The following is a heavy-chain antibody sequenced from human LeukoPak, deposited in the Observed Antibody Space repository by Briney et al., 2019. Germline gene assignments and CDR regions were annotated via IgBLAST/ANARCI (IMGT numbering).Heavy chain of an antibody. CDR1: GFTFSNAW. V-gene: IGHV3-15*01. J-gene: IGHJ5*02. CDR2: IKSKTDGGTT. CDR3: TTDAQIVVVVAATGIDP. D-gene: IGHD2-15*01. Sequence: GGSLRLSCAASGFTFSNAWMSWVRQAPGKGLEWVARIKSKTDGGTTDYAAPVKGRFTISRDDSKNTLYLQMNSLKTEDTAVYYCTTDAQIVVVVAATGIDPWGQGTLVTVSS.